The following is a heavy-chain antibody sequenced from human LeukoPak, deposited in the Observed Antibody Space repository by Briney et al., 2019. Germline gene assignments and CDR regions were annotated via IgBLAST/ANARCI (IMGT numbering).Heavy chain of an antibody. CDR2: IIPIFGTA. CDR3: ASRPIAAANYYYYYYMDV. CDR1: GGTFSSYA. Sequence: SVKVSCKASGGTFSSYAISLVRQAPGQGLEWMGGIIPIFGTANYAQKFQGRVTITTDESTSTAYMELSSLRSEDTAVYYCASRPIAAANYYYYYYMDVWGKGTTVTVSS. D-gene: IGHD6-13*01. J-gene: IGHJ6*03. V-gene: IGHV1-69*05.